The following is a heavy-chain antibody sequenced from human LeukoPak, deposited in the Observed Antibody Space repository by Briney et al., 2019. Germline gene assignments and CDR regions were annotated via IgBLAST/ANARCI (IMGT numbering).Heavy chain of an antibody. J-gene: IGHJ3*01. CDR2: INSDGSDT. CDR1: GFTFSRYW. CDR3: TRETAFDF. Sequence: QPGGCLTLSCAASGFTFSRYWMHWVRQAPGKGPVWVSRINSDGSDTYYTDSVKGRFTISRDNAKNSLYLQMNSLRAEDSAVYYCTRETAFDFWGQGTVVTVSS. V-gene: IGHV3-74*01.